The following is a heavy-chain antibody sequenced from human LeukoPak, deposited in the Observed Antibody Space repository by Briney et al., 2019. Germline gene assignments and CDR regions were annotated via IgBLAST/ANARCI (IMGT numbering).Heavy chain of an antibody. CDR1: GFTFSSYA. D-gene: IGHD5-12*01. CDR3: ARGPSGYHNT. V-gene: IGHV3-30*03. J-gene: IGHJ4*02. Sequence: GGSLRLSCAVSGFTFSSYAMHWVRQAPGKGLEWVALISYDGSNKYYADSVKGRFTISRDNSKNTLYLQMNSLRGEDTAVYYCARGPSGYHNTGGQGTLVTVSS. CDR2: ISYDGSNK.